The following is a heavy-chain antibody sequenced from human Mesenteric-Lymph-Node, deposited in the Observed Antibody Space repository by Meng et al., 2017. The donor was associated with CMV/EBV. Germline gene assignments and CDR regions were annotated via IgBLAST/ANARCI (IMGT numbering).Heavy chain of an antibody. Sequence: GGSLRLSCAASGFTVSSNYMSWVRQAPGKGLEWVSVIYSGGSTYYADSVQGRFTISRDNSKNTLYLQMNSLRAEDTAVYYCARLLWFGEMVFDYWGQGTLVTVSS. V-gene: IGHV3-53*01. D-gene: IGHD3-10*01. J-gene: IGHJ4*02. CDR2: IYSGGST. CDR1: GFTVSSNY. CDR3: ARLLWFGEMVFDY.